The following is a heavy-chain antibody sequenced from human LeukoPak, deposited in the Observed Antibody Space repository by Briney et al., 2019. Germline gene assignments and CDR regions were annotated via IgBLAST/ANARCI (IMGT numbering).Heavy chain of an antibody. Sequence: ASVKVSCKASGYIFTGYYMHWVRQARGQGLEWMGWINPNSCGTNYAQKFQGRVTMTRDTSIRTAYMELSRLRSDDTAVYYCAAPLGATEAFDYWGQGTLVTVSS. CDR3: AAPLGATEAFDY. J-gene: IGHJ4*02. CDR1: GYIFTGYY. D-gene: IGHD1-26*01. V-gene: IGHV1-2*02. CDR2: INPNSCGT.